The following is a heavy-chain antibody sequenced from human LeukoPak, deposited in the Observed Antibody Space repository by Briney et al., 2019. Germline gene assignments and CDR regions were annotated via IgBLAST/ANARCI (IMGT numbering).Heavy chain of an antibody. J-gene: IGHJ4*02. CDR3: ARGAGYNYPYYFDY. D-gene: IGHD5-24*01. V-gene: IGHV3-23*01. Sequence: GGSLRLSCTASGFTFSNYAMSWVRQAPGKGLEWVSTISSSGGSTYYADSVKGRFTISRDTSKNTLYLQMNSLRAEDTAVYYCARGAGYNYPYYFDYWGQGTLVTVSS. CDR1: GFTFSNYA. CDR2: ISSSGGST.